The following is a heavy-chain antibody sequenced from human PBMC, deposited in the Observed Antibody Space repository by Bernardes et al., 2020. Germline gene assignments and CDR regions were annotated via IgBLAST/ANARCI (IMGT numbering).Heavy chain of an antibody. V-gene: IGHV2-5*02. D-gene: IGHD6-19*01. CDR3: AHRRSGWYQDYFDY. CDR1: GFSLSTSGVG. Sequence: SGTTLLKPTQTLTLTCTFSGFSLSTSGVGVGWIRQPPGKALEWLALIYWDDDKRYSPSLKSRLTITKDTSKNQVVLTMTNMDPVDTATYYCAHRRSGWYQDYFDYWGQGTLVTVSS. J-gene: IGHJ4*02. CDR2: IYWDDDK.